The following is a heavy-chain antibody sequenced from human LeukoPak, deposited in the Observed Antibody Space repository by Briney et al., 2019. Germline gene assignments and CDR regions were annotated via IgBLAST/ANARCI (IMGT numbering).Heavy chain of an antibody. CDR1: GYSISSGYY. Sequence: SETLSLTCTVSGYSISSGYYWGWIRQPPGKGLEWIGSIYHSGSTYYNPSLKSRVTISVDTSKNQFSLKLSSVTAADTAVYYCARVVDTAMVKDWGQGTLVTVSS. CDR2: IYHSGST. J-gene: IGHJ4*02. D-gene: IGHD5-18*01. CDR3: ARVVDTAMVKD. V-gene: IGHV4-38-2*02.